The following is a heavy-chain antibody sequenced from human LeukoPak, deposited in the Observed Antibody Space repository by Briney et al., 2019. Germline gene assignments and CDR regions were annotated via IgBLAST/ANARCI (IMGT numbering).Heavy chain of an antibody. D-gene: IGHD6-13*01. J-gene: IGHJ4*02. CDR2: IYKSGSNSENT. CDR1: GGSIRRHY. Sequence: SETLSLTCTVSGGSIRRHYWSWIRQSAGKGLEWMGRIYKSGSNSENTNHNPSLESRVTVAADTSNNQFSLTLSSVTAADTAVYYCARASLSIGGYSSFDYWGQGILVTVSS. V-gene: IGHV4-4*07. CDR3: ARASLSIGGYSSFDY.